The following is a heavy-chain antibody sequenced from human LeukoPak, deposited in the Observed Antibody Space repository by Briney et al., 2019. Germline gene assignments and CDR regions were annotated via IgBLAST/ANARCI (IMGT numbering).Heavy chain of an antibody. Sequence: GGSLRLSCAASGFTFDDYAMHWVRQAPGKGLEWVSGISWNSGSIGYADSVKGRFTISRDNAKNSLYLQMNSLRAEDMALYYCAKSSVGQLRYYFDYWGQGTLVTVSS. CDR2: ISWNSGSI. CDR1: GFTFDDYA. CDR3: AKSSVGQLRYYFDY. J-gene: IGHJ4*02. D-gene: IGHD2-2*01. V-gene: IGHV3-9*03.